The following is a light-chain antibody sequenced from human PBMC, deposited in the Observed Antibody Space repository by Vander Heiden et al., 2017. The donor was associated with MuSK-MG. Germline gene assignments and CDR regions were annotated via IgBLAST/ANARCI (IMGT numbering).Light chain of an antibody. CDR1: SSDVGGYNS. Sequence: QSALTQPASVSGSPGQSITLSCTGSSSDVGGYNSVSWYQHHPGKAPKVVIYEVSKRPSGFSARFSGSRSGNTASLSISGLQGEDEAHYYCWSYSTTGTFVFGGGTKVTVL. J-gene: IGLJ2*01. CDR3: WSYSTTGTFV. V-gene: IGLV2-23*02. CDR2: EVS.